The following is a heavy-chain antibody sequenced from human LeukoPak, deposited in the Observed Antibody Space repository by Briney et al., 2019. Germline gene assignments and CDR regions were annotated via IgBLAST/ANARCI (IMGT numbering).Heavy chain of an antibody. CDR2: SSSSRTI. J-gene: IGHJ4*02. V-gene: IGHV3-48*02. CDR3: ARGGGGTYWDY. Sequence: SSSSRTIYYADSVKGRFSISRDNAKNSLYLQMNSLRDDDTAVYYCARGGGGTYWDYWGQGTLVTVSS. D-gene: IGHD2-15*01.